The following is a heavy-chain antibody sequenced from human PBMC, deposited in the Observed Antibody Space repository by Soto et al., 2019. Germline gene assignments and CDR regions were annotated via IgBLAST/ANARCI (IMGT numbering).Heavy chain of an antibody. Sequence: EVQLLESGGGLVQPGGSLRLSCAASGFTFSSYAMSWVRQATGKGLEWDSAIRGSGGSTYYADSVKGRFTISRDNSKNTLYLQINTLRAEDTAVDYCAKERLFCSPYGMDVWGQGTTVTVSS. V-gene: IGHV3-23*01. D-gene: IGHD3-3*01. J-gene: IGHJ6*02. CDR1: GFTFSSYA. CDR2: IRGSGGST. CDR3: AKERLFCSPYGMDV.